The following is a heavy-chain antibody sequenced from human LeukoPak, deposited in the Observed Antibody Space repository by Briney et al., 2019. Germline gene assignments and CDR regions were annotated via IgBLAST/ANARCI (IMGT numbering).Heavy chain of an antibody. Sequence: GGSLRLSCAASGFTFSTYTMYWVRQPPGKGLEWVSYITTTSSIIYYADSVKGRFTISRDNAKNSLYLQMNSLRAEDTAVYYCTRDYSSSSGRAFDIWGQGTMVTVSS. CDR2: ITTTSSII. CDR1: GFTFSTYT. D-gene: IGHD6-6*01. CDR3: TRDYSSSSGRAFDI. V-gene: IGHV3-48*01. J-gene: IGHJ3*02.